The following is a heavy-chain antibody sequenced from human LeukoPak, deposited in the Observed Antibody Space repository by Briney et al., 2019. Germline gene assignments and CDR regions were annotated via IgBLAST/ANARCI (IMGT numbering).Heavy chain of an antibody. CDR1: GFTFSSYA. D-gene: IGHD2-15*01. V-gene: IGHV3-23*01. CDR3: AKGAYCSGGSCVLIG. Sequence: PGGSLRLSGAASGFTFSSYAMSWVRQAPGKGLEWVSAVSGSGSSTYFADSVKGRFTISRDNSKNTLYLQMNSLRAEDTAVYYCAKGAYCSGGSCVLIGWGQGTLVTVSS. J-gene: IGHJ4*02. CDR2: VSGSGSST.